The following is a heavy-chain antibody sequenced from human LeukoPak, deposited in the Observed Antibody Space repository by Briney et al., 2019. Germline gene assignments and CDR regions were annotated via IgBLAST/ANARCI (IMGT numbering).Heavy chain of an antibody. D-gene: IGHD5-18*01. CDR1: GGSISSYY. J-gene: IGHJ4*02. V-gene: IGHV4-59*01. CDR3: AREGGYSYGRFDY. Sequence: PSETLSLTCTVSGGSISSYYWSWIRQPPGKGLEFIGHIYYSGSTNYNPSLKSRVTISVDTSKNQFSLKLSSVTAADTAVYYCAREGGYSYGRFDYWGQGTLVTVSS. CDR2: IYYSGST.